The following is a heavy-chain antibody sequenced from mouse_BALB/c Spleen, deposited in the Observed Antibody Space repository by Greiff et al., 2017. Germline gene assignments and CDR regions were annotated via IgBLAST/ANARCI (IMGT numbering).Heavy chain of an antibody. CDR2: IDPSDSYT. CDR3: TRDYRTYYAMDY. Sequence: QVQLQQSGAELVKPGASVKMSCKASGYTFTSYWMHWVKQRPGQGLEWIGVIDPSDSYTSYNQKFKGKATLTVDTSSSTAYMQLSSLTSEDSAVYYCTRDYRTYYAMDYWGQGTSVTVSS. D-gene: IGHD2-14*01. J-gene: IGHJ4*01. CDR1: GYTFTSYW. V-gene: IGHV1S127*01.